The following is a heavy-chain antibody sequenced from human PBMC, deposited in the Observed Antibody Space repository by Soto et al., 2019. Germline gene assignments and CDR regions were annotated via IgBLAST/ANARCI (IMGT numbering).Heavy chain of an antibody. D-gene: IGHD6-6*01. CDR3: ATLSVTARPFDY. V-gene: IGHV3-30*03. J-gene: IGHJ4*02. Sequence: QVQLVESGGSVVQPGRSLRLSCAASGFTFRTYGMHWVRQAAGKGLEWLALISNSGTDAYYADSVKGRFTISRDNSKNTLFLQMNRLRAEDTAVYYCATLSVTARPFDYWGQGTQVTVSS. CDR2: ISNSGTDA. CDR1: GFTFRTYG.